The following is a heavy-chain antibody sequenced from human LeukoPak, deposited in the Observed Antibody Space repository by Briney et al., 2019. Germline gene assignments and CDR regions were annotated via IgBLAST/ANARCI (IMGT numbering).Heavy chain of an antibody. V-gene: IGHV1-18*01. Sequence: ASVKVSCKASGYTFTSYDINWVRQATGQGLEWMGWISAYNGNTNYAQKLQGRVTMTTDTSTSTAYMELRSLRSDDTAVYYCARDSIAYCGGDCYSVVDYWGQGTLVTVSS. CDR1: GYTFTSYD. D-gene: IGHD2-21*02. J-gene: IGHJ4*02. CDR3: ARDSIAYCGGDCYSVVDY. CDR2: ISAYNGNT.